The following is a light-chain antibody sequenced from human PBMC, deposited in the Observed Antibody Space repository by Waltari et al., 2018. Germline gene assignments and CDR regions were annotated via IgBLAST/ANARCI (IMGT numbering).Light chain of an antibody. CDR2: QDT. Sequence: SYELTQPPSVSVSPGHTARITCSGDLLGHTYASWYQQKPGQSPPLVIYQDTTRPSEIPERFSGSKSANAATLTITGTQAMDEADYYCQALGTGAWVFGGGTKLTVL. CDR1: LLGHTY. V-gene: IGLV3-1*01. J-gene: IGLJ3*02. CDR3: QALGTGAWV.